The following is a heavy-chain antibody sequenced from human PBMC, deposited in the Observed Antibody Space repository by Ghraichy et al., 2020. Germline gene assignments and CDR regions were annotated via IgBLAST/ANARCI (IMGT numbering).Heavy chain of an antibody. Sequence: ASVKVSCKASGYTFSNCDINWVRQATGQGLEWMGWMNPNNGNTGYAQKFQGRVTMTRDTSITTAYMELSSLRSDDTAVYYCVRDTSGALRADDPFDIWGRGTMVTVSS. CDR3: VRDTSGALRADDPFDI. D-gene: IGHD1-1*01. CDR1: GYTFSNCD. V-gene: IGHV1-8*01. CDR2: MNPNNGNT. J-gene: IGHJ3*02.